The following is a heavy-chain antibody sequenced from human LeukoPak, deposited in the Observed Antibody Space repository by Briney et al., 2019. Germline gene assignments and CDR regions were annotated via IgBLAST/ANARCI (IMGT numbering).Heavy chain of an antibody. Sequence: SETLSLTCTVSGGSISSGSYYWSWIRQPAGKGLERIGRIYTSGSTNYNPSLKSRVTISVDTSKNQFSLKLSSVTVADTAVYYCARAGYYDSSGYAFDIWGQGTMVTVSS. J-gene: IGHJ3*02. D-gene: IGHD3-22*01. CDR3: ARAGYYDSSGYAFDI. CDR1: GGSISSGSYY. V-gene: IGHV4-61*02. CDR2: IYTSGST.